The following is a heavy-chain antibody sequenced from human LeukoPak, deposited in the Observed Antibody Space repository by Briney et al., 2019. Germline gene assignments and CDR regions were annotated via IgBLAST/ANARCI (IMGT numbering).Heavy chain of an antibody. J-gene: IGHJ5*02. CDR2: INGDGDST. Sequence: GGSLRLSCAASEFVLGAFPMSWIRQAAGKGLEWVSSINGDGDSTHYADSVKGRFTISRDNSKNTVYLQMSSLRVEDTALYYCAKTYDTSTSPDHWGQGTLVTVSS. CDR3: AKTYDTSTSPDH. CDR1: EFVLGAFP. V-gene: IGHV3-23*01. D-gene: IGHD3-9*01.